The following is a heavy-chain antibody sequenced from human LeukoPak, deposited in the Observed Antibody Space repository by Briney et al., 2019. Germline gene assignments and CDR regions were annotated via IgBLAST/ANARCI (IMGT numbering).Heavy chain of an antibody. V-gene: IGHV3-66*01. Sequence: GGSLRLSCAASGFTFSDYYMSWIRLAPGKGLECVSVINSGITTYYADSVKGRFTISRDNSKNTLYLQMNSLRAEDTAVYYCARGVYDILTATDAFDIWGQGTMVTVSS. CDR3: ARGVYDILTATDAFDI. CDR2: INSGITT. D-gene: IGHD3-9*01. CDR1: GFTFSDYY. J-gene: IGHJ3*02.